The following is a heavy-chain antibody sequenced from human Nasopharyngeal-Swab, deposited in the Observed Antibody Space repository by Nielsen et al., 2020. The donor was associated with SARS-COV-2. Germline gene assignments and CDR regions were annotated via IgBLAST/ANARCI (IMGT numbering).Heavy chain of an antibody. CDR3: TTDRALAADFDY. Sequence: GESLKISCAASGFTFSNAWMSWVRQAPGKGPEWVGRIKSKTDGGTTDYAAPVNGRFTLLRDDSENTLYLQMNSLKTEDTAVYYCTTDRALAADFDYWGQGTLVTVSS. J-gene: IGHJ4*02. V-gene: IGHV3-15*01. CDR1: GFTFSNAW. D-gene: IGHD6-19*01. CDR2: IKSKTDGGTT.